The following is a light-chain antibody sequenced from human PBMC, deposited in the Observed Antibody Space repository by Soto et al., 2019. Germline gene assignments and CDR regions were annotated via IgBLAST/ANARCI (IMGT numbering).Light chain of an antibody. Sequence: VLTQPPPVSATPGPKVTVACYRSSSNIEGKSVSWYRQLPGTAPKLLIYDDYKRPSGIPDRFSGSKSGTSAPLGITGFXTGDEADYYCGSWDSSLSAYVFGAGTKVTVL. CDR1: SSNIEGKS. CDR2: DDY. J-gene: IGLJ1*01. CDR3: GSWDSSLSAYV. V-gene: IGLV1-51*01.